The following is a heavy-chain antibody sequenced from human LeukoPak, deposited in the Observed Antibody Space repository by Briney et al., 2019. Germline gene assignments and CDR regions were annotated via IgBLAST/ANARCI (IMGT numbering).Heavy chain of an antibody. CDR2: FSSGGSA. Sequence: SETLSLTCIVPGGSISSSSYYWAWIRQSPGKGLGWIGTFSSGGSAYYNPSLTSRVSISKDTSDNQFSLRLYSVTAADTAVYYCARKQTGTMYDVWGQGTQVTVSS. J-gene: IGHJ4*02. CDR3: ARKQTGTMYDV. V-gene: IGHV4-39*07. CDR1: GGSISSSSYY. D-gene: IGHD1-7*01.